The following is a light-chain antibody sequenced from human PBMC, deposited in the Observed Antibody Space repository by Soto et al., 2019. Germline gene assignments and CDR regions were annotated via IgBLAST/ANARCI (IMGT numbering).Light chain of an antibody. CDR2: GAS. Sequence: EIVMTQSPATLSVSPGERATLSCRASQSVSSNLAWYQQKPGQAPRLLIYGASTRATVIPARFSGSVSGTEFTITISSLKSEDFAVYYCQQYNNWSTFGQGTKVEIK. J-gene: IGKJ1*01. CDR1: QSVSSN. V-gene: IGKV3-15*01. CDR3: QQYNNWST.